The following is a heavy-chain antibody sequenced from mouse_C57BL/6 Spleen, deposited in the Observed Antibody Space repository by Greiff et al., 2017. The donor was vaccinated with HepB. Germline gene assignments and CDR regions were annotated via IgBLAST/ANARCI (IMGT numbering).Heavy chain of an antibody. Sequence: VQLQQSGPELVKPGASVKISCKASGYAFSSSWMNWVKQRPGKGLEWIGRIYPGDGDTNYNGKFKGKATLTADQSSCAAYMQLSSLTYEDSAVYVCASHGDGYFDYWGQVTTLTVSS. CDR3: ASHGDGYFDY. J-gene: IGHJ2*01. D-gene: IGHD2-3*01. V-gene: IGHV1-82*01. CDR2: IYPGDGDT. CDR1: GYAFSSSW.